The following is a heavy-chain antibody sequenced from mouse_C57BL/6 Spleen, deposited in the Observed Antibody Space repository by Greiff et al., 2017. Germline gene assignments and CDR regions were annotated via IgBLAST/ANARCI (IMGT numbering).Heavy chain of an antibody. J-gene: IGHJ4*01. CDR2: IDPENGDT. CDR1: GFNIKDDY. CDR3: TTGWNYYAMDY. D-gene: IGHD3-3*01. V-gene: IGHV14-4*01. Sequence: VQLQQSGAELVRPGASVKLSCTASGFNIKDDYMHWVKQRPEQGLEWIGWIDPENGDTEYASKFQGKATITADTASNTAYLQLSSLTSYDTAVYYWTTGWNYYAMDYWGQGASVTVSS.